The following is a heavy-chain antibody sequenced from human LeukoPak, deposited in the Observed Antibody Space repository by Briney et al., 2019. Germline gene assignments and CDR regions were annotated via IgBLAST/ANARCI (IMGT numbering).Heavy chain of an antibody. J-gene: IGHJ6*02. CDR2: ISSSSSTI. V-gene: IGHV3-48*02. CDR3: AREPEEQLWLRLYYYYGMDV. CDR1: GFTFSSYS. D-gene: IGHD5-18*01. Sequence: PGGSLRLSCAASGFTFSSYSMNWVRQAPGKGLEGVSYISSSSSTIYYADSVKGRFTISRDNAKNSLYLQMNSLRDEDTAVYYCAREPEEQLWLRLYYYYGMDVWGQGTTVTVSS.